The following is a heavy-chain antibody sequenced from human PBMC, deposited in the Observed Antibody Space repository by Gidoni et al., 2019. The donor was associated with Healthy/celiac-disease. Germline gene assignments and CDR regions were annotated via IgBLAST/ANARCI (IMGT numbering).Heavy chain of an antibody. D-gene: IGHD3-16*01. V-gene: IGHV3-9*01. CDR1: GFTFDDYA. CDR3: AKGRFLGSNYFDY. Sequence: EVQLVESGGGLVQPGRSLRLSCAASGFTFDDYAMHWVRQAPGKGLEWVSGISWNSGSIGYADSVKGRFTISRDNAKNSLYLQMNSLRAEDTALYYCAKGRFLGSNYFDYWGQGTLVTVSS. CDR2: ISWNSGSI. J-gene: IGHJ4*02.